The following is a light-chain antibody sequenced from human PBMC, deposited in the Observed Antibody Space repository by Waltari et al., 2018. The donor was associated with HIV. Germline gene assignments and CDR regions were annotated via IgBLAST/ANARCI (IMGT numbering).Light chain of an antibody. CDR2: LAS. Sequence: DIQLTQSTSILSASVGDRVTITCRANQGISNDLAWYQQKPGKAPKLLIFLASTLQSGVPSRCSGSGSETDFTLIISSLQPEDFASYYCQQLHTYPRTFGQGTKVEIK. V-gene: IGKV1-9*01. CDR3: QQLHTYPRT. J-gene: IGKJ1*01. CDR1: QGISND.